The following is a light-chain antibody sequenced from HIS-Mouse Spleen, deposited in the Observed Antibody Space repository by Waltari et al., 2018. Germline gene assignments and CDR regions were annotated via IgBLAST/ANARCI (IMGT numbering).Light chain of an antibody. Sequence: QSVLTQPPSVSGAPGQRVTISCTGSSSNIGAGYDVHWYQQLPGKAPKLPIYGNSNRPSGVPDRFSGSKSGTSASLAITGLQAEDEADYYCQSYDSSLRVFGGGTKLTVL. J-gene: IGLJ3*02. CDR3: QSYDSSLRV. V-gene: IGLV1-40*01. CDR2: GNS. CDR1: SSNIGAGYD.